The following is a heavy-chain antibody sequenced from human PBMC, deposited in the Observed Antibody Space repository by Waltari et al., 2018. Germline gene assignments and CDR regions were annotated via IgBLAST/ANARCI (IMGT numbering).Heavy chain of an antibody. D-gene: IGHD3-3*01. Sequence: QVQLQESGPGLVKPLETLSLTCTVSGYSISSGYYWGWIRQPPGKGLEWIGSIYHSGSTYYNPSLKSRVTISVDTSKNQFSLKLSSVTAADTAVYYCARESQITIFGVAHNWFDPWGQGTLVTVSS. CDR3: ARESQITIFGVAHNWFDP. V-gene: IGHV4-38-2*02. CDR2: IYHSGST. J-gene: IGHJ5*02. CDR1: GYSISSGYY.